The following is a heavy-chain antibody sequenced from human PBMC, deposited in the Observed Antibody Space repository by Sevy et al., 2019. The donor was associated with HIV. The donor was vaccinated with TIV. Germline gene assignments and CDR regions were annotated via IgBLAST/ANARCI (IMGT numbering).Heavy chain of an antibody. CDR2: IRSKGNSFAT. Sequence: GGSLRLSCAASGFAFRGSAIHWVRQASGKGLEWIGRIRSKGNSFATDYVPSVKGRFTISRDDSKKTAYLQLSSLKIDATAVYYCAGQVGDTVMAIFDYWGQGTLVTVSS. V-gene: IGHV3-73*01. D-gene: IGHD1-26*01. CDR1: GFAFRGSA. CDR3: AGQVGDTVMAIFDY. J-gene: IGHJ4*02.